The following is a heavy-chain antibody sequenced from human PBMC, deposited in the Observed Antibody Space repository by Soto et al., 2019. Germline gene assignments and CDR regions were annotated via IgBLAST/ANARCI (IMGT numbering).Heavy chain of an antibody. CDR2: IYYSGST. J-gene: IGHJ5*02. CDR3: ARQRDSYDLSWFDP. V-gene: IGHV4-39*01. CDR1: GGSITTSSYY. Sequence: SETLSLTCTVSGGSITTSSYYWGWIRQPPGKGLEWIGRSIYYSGSTHYNPSLKSRATISVDTSKNQFSLKLSSVTAADTAVYYCARQRDSYDLSWFDPWGQGTLVTVSS. D-gene: IGHD5-18*01.